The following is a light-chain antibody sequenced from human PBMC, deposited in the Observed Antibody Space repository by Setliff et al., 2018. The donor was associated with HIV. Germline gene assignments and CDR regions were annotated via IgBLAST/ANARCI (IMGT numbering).Light chain of an antibody. CDR3: SSFTDRRKFV. Sequence: QSVLTQPASVSGSPGQSITISCTGTNSDVGLYNFVSWYQQHPGKVPKLIIYDVTNRPSGISYRFSGSKSGNTDSLTISGLQAEDEADYFCSSFTDRRKFVFGTGTKV. CDR1: NSDVGLYNF. V-gene: IGLV2-14*03. CDR2: DVT. J-gene: IGLJ1*01.